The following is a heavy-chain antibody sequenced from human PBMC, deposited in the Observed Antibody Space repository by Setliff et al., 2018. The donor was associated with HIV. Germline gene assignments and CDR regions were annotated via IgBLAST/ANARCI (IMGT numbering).Heavy chain of an antibody. CDR3: ARAGYYGSGSYYRLDY. J-gene: IGHJ4*02. D-gene: IGHD3-10*01. CDR2: IYHTGST. V-gene: IGHV4-38-2*02. CDR1: GYAISSGYY. Sequence: LSLTCTVSGYAISSGYYWGWIRQSPGKGLDWIGSIYHTGSTYYNPSLKSRVTISVDTSKNQFSLTLTSVTATDTAVYYCARAGYYGSGSYYRLDYWGQGTLVTVSS.